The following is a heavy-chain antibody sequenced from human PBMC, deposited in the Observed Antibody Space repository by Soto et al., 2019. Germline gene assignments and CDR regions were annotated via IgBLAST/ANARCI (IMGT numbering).Heavy chain of an antibody. J-gene: IGHJ4*02. CDR3: AKDRVESGLGEIDY. D-gene: IGHD3-16*01. CDR2: ISYDGTKK. CDR1: GFSFSNNG. Sequence: QVQLVESGGGVVQPGRSLRLSCAASGFSFSNNGMHWVRQAPGKGLEWVAIISYDGTKKYYADSVKGRFTISRDNSKNTLYLQMNSLRVEDTAKYYCAKDRVESGLGEIDYWGQGTLVTVSP. V-gene: IGHV3-30*18.